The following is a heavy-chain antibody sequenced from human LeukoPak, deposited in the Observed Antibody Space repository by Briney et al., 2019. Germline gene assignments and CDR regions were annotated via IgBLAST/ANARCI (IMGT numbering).Heavy chain of an antibody. J-gene: IGHJ5*01. V-gene: IGHV4-34*01. D-gene: IGHD3-22*01. CDR1: GGSFSGYY. CDR2: INHSGST. CDR3: ARHPRGGGYDSSGYYARGRRWFDY. Sequence: TSETLSLTCAVYGGSFSGYYWSWIRQPPGKGLEWIGEINHSGSTNYNPSLKSRVTISVDTSKNQFSLKLSSVTAADTAVYYCARHPRGGGYDSSGYYARGRRWFDYWGQGTLVTVSS.